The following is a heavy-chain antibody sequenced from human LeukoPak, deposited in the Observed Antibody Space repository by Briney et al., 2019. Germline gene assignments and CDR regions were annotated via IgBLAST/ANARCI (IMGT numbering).Heavy chain of an antibody. J-gene: IGHJ3*02. CDR1: GGSISSGGYY. D-gene: IGHD3-16*01. CDR3: ASAYLIRDAFDI. Sequence: RSETLSLTCTVSGGSISSGGYYWSWIRQHPGKGLEWIGYIHYSGSTYYNPSLKSRVTISVDTSKNQFSLKLSSVTAADTAVYYCASAYLIRDAFDIWGQGTMVTVSS. V-gene: IGHV4-31*03. CDR2: IHYSGST.